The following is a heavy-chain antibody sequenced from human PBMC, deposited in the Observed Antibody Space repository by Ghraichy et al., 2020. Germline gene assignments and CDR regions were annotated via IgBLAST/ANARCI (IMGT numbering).Heavy chain of an antibody. CDR1: GFTFSDYY. Sequence: GGSLRLSCAASGFTFSDYYMSWIRQAPGKGLEWVSYISGSGSTIYSADSVKGRFTISRDNSKNSLYLQMNSLRAEDTAVYHCASAYCSSSSCYYYFYYWGQGTMVTVSS. J-gene: IGHJ4*02. CDR2: ISGSGSTI. D-gene: IGHD2-2*01. V-gene: IGHV3-11*01. CDR3: ASAYCSSSSCYYYFYY.